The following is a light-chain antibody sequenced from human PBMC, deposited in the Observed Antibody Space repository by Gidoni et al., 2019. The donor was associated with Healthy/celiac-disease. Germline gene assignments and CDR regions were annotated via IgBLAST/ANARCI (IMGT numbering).Light chain of an antibody. CDR3: QQLGT. CDR2: GAS. V-gene: IGKV3-15*01. J-gene: IGKJ1*01. Sequence: EIVMTQSPATLSVSPGERATLSCRASQSVSSNLAWYQQKPGQAPRLLIDGASTRATGIPARFSGRGSGTEFTLTISSLQSEDFAVYYCQQLGTFGQGTKVEIK. CDR1: QSVSSN.